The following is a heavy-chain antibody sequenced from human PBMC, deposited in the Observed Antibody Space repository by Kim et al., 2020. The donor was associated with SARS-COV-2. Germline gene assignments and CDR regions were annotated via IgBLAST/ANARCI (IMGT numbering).Heavy chain of an antibody. J-gene: IGHJ4*02. D-gene: IGHD6-19*01. CDR1: GFTFSSYG. Sequence: GGSLRLSCAASGFTFSSYGMHWVRQAPGKGLEWVAVIWYDGSNKYYADSVKGRFTISRDNSKNTLYLQMNSLRAEDTAVYYCAKGSGAEQAGPDYWGQGTLVTVSS. CDR3: AKGSGAEQAGPDY. CDR2: IWYDGSNK. V-gene: IGHV3-33*06.